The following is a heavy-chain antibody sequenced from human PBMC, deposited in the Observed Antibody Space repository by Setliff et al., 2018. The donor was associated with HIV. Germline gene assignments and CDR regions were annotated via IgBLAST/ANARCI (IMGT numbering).Heavy chain of an antibody. CDR3: ARGIGDYYDSSGYYPLTDYYYGMDV. J-gene: IGHJ6*02. V-gene: IGHV1-18*01. CDR2: ISAYNGNT. Sequence: ASVKVSCKASGYTFTSYDISWVRQAPGQGLEWMGRISAYNGNTNYAQKLQGRVTMTTDTSTSTAYMELRSLRSDDTAVYYCARGIGDYYDSSGYYPLTDYYYGMDVWGQGTTVTVSS. CDR1: GYTFTSYD. D-gene: IGHD3-22*01.